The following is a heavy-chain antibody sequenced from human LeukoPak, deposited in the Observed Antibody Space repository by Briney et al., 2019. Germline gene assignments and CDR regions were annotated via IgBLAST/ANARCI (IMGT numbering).Heavy chain of an antibody. J-gene: IGHJ6*03. D-gene: IGHD3-3*02. V-gene: IGHV3-33*01. CDR3: ARDIRSYYYMDV. CDR1: GFTFSSYG. CDR2: LWYDGSNK. Sequence: GGSLRLSCAASGFTFSSYGMHWVRQAPRKGLEWVAVLWYDGSNKDYTDSMKGRFTISRDNARNTLFLQMNSLRAEDTAVYYCARDIRSYYYMDVWGKGTTVTVSS.